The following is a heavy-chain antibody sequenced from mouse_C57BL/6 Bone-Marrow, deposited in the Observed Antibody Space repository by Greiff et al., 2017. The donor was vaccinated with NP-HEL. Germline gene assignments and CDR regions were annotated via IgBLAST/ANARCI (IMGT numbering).Heavy chain of an antibody. J-gene: IGHJ1*03. Sequence: QVQLKQSGPELARPWASVKISCQAFYTFSRSVHFAIRDTNYWMQWVKQRPGLGLEWIGAIYPGNGDASLNQKFMGKATLTADKSSSKAYMQLNRLTSEDSAVYYCTWGFITTEVAHWYFDVWGTGTTVTVSA. CDR2: GLGLEWIG. CDR1: YTFS. V-gene: IGHV1-87*01. D-gene: IGHD1-1*01. CDR3: SEDSAVYYCTWGFITTEVAHWYFDV.